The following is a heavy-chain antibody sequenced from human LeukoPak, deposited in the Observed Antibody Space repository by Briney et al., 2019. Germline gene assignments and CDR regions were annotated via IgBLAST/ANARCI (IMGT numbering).Heavy chain of an antibody. CDR1: AFSLNAYN. CDR2: ISYTGTYI. J-gene: IGHJ4*02. Sequence: GGSLRLSCAASAFSLNAYNMNWVRQAPGKGLEWVSSISYTGTYIYYADSVKGRFTISRDKAQNSLYLQMNSLRTEDTGSYYWLKGRGTYRPIDYWGQGTLVTVSS. D-gene: IGHD1-26*01. V-gene: IGHV3-21*04. CDR3: LKGRGTYRPIDY.